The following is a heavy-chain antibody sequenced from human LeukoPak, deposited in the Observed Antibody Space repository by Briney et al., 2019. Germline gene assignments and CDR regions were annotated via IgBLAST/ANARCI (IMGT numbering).Heavy chain of an antibody. CDR1: GFTFSDYA. D-gene: IGHD4-23*01. CDR3: ASRRWELTYFDY. J-gene: IGHJ4*02. CDR2: INNNGDST. Sequence: GGSLRLSCAASGFTFSDYAMHWVRQAPGKGLEYVSAINNNGDSTYYANSVKGRFTISRDNSKNTLYLQLGSLRDEDMAVYYCASRRWELTYFDYWGQGTLVTVSS. V-gene: IGHV3-64*01.